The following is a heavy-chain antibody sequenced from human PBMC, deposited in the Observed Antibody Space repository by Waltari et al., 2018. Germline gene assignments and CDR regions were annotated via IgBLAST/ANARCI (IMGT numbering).Heavy chain of an antibody. V-gene: IGHV4-31*03. Sequence: QVQLQESGPGLVKPSPTLSLNCPVPGGSISSGGYYWTWIRQHPEKGLEWIGYIYNTESTFYNPSLKSRVTISSDTSKNQFSLRLSSVTAADTAVYYCVRDRRDWFDPWGQGTLVTVSS. CDR3: VRDRRDWFDP. CDR1: GGSISSGGYY. CDR2: IYNTEST. J-gene: IGHJ5*02.